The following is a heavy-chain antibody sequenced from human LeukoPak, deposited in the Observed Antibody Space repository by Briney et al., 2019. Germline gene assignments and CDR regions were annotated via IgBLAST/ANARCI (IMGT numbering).Heavy chain of an antibody. D-gene: IGHD4-4*01. CDR1: GFTLTSSG. Sequence: ASVKVSCKVSGFTLTSSGISWVRQAHGQGLEWMGWISKDDSRDYAQNFEGRVTVTKDTPTSTVYMELRSLTSDDTAVYYCTRDRSNNDYWGQGTLVTVSS. V-gene: IGHV1-18*01. J-gene: IGHJ4*02. CDR2: ISKDDSR. CDR3: TRDRSNNDY.